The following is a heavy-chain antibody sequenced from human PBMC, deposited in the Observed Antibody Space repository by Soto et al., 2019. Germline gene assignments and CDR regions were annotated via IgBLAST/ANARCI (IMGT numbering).Heavy chain of an antibody. V-gene: IGHV1-69*01. CDR3: ARGYRSYYYDSSGPFDY. J-gene: IGHJ4*02. CDR2: IIPIFGTA. CDR1: GGTFSSYA. Sequence: QVQLVQSGAEVKKPGSSVKVSCKASGGTFSSYAISWVRQAPGQGLEWMGGIIPIFGTANYAQKFQGRVTITADESTSTAYMELSSLRSEDTAVYYCARGYRSYYYDSSGPFDYWGQGTLVTVSS. D-gene: IGHD3-22*01.